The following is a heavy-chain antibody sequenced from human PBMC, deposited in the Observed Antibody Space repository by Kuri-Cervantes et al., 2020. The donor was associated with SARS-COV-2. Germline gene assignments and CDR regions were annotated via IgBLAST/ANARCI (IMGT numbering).Heavy chain of an antibody. J-gene: IGHJ1*01. CDR1: GFTFSTYG. CDR2: ISYDGSNK. V-gene: IGHV3-30*18. CDR3: AKEMGATKYFQH. Sequence: GESLKISCAASGFTFSTYGLHWVRQAPGKGLEWVVVISYDGSNKYYADSVKGRITISRDNSKNTLYLQMNSLRAEDTAVYYCAKEMGATKYFQHWGQGTLVTVSS. D-gene: IGHD1-26*01.